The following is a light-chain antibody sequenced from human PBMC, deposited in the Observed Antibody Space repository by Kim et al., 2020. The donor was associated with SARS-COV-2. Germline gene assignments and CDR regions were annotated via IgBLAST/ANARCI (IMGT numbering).Light chain of an antibody. CDR3: TSYTSSTTLV. CDR2: DVS. CDR1: NSDVGCHNY. V-gene: IGLV2-14*03. Sequence: GQSLTISCTGTNSDVGCHNYVSWYQQHPDQAPKLMIYDVSNRPSGVSNRFSGSKSGNTASLTISGLQAEDEADYYCTSYTSSTTLVFGGGTQLTVL. J-gene: IGLJ3*02.